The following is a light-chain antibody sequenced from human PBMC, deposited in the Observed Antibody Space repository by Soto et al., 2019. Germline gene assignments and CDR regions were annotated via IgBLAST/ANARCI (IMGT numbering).Light chain of an antibody. J-gene: IGKJ1*01. CDR1: QSVSSN. V-gene: IGKV3-15*01. Sequence: EIAMTQSPATLSVSPGERATLSCRASQSVSSNLAWYQQKLGQTPRLLIYGASTRATGIPARFSGSGSGTEFTLTISSLQSEDFAVYYCQQYNNWPPWTFGQGTKVEVK. CDR2: GAS. CDR3: QQYNNWPPWT.